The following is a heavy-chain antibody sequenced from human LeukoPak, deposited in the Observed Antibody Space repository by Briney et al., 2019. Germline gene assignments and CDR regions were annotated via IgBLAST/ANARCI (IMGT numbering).Heavy chain of an antibody. CDR1: GGSISSYY. V-gene: IGHV4-34*01. J-gene: IGHJ5*02. CDR3: ARHRRFFGNWFDP. Sequence: PSETLSLTCTVSGGSISSYYWSWLRQPPGKGLEWIGEINHSGSTNYNPSLKSRVTISVDTSKNQFSLKLSSVTAADTAVYYCARHRRFFGNWFDPWGQGTLVTVSS. CDR2: INHSGST. D-gene: IGHD3-3*01.